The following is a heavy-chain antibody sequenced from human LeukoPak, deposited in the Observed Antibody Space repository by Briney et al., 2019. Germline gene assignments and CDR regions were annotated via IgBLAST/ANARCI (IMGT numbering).Heavy chain of an antibody. CDR2: ISYSGTT. CDR1: GGXISSSGYY. J-gene: IGHJ4*02. V-gene: IGHV4-39*01. Sequence: SETLSLTCTVSGGXISSSGYYWVWIRQPPGKGLEWIATISYSGTTYYNPSLKSRVTISVDTSKNQFSLKLSSVTAADTAVYYCAAPQTKAMSNWGQGTLVTVSS. D-gene: IGHD2-2*01. CDR3: AAPQTKAMSN.